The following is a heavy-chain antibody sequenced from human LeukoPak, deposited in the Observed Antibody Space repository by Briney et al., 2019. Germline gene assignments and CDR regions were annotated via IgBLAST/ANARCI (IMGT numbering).Heavy chain of an antibody. CDR3: ARDRGYSTFDY. CDR2: IKEDGSEI. V-gene: IGHV3-7*01. J-gene: IGHJ4*02. CDR1: AFTFSNYW. Sequence: GGSLRLSCAAAAFTFSNYWMSWVRQAPGKGLEWVANIKEDGSEINYVDSVTDRFTISRDNAKNSLYLQMNSLRVDDTAVYYCARDRGYSTFDYWGQGTLVTVSS. D-gene: IGHD4-23*01.